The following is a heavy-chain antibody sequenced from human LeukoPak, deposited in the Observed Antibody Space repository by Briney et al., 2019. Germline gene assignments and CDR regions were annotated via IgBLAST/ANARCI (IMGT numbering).Heavy chain of an antibody. CDR2: ISYDGSNK. D-gene: IGHD2-15*01. V-gene: IGHV3-30*18. CDR1: GFTFSSYG. Sequence: GGSLRLSCAASGFTFSSYGMHWVRQAPGKGLEWVAVISYDGSNKYYADSVKGRFTISRDNSKNTLYLQMNSLRAEDTAVYYCAKDRYCSGGSCYSFYFQHWGQGTLVTVSS. CDR3: AKDRYCSGGSCYSFYFQH. J-gene: IGHJ1*01.